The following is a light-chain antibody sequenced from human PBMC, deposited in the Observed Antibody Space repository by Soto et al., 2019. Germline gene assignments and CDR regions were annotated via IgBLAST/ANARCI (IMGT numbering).Light chain of an antibody. J-gene: IGKJ1*01. CDR3: QEYNTTPRT. Sequence: IQMTQSPSTLSASVGDTVTITCRASESIYSWLAWYKQIPGKAPQLLIYKTSTLQGGVPSRFSGSGSGAEYTLTISSLQPDDFATYFCQEYNTTPRTFGQGTRV. V-gene: IGKV1-5*03. CDR2: KTS. CDR1: ESIYSW.